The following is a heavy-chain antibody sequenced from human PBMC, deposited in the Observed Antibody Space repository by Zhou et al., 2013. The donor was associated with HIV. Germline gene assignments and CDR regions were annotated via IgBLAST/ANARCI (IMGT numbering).Heavy chain of an antibody. CDR2: VIPIFGTA. Sequence: QVHLVQSGPEVKKPGSAVKVSCKASGDTFRSDVISWVRQARGQGLEWMGGVIPIFGTANYAQKFQGRVTIIADESTSTAYMELSSLRSEDTAVYYCAREGVAGRWGGYFDLWGRGTLVTVSS. CDR1: GDTFRSDV. J-gene: IGHJ2*01. D-gene: IGHD1-26*01. CDR3: AREGVAGRWGGYFDL. V-gene: IGHV1-69*12.